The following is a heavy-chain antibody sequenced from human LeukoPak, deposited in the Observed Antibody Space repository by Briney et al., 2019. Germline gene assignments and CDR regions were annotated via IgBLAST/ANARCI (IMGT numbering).Heavy chain of an antibody. J-gene: IGHJ4*02. CDR3: ARDRLVPQTYYYDSSVGY. D-gene: IGHD3-22*01. CDR1: GYTFTSYD. Sequence: GASVKVSCKASGYTFTSYDINWVRQATGQGLEWMGWMNPNSGNTGYAQKFQGRVTITRNNSISTAYMELRSLRSDDTAVYYCARDRLVPQTYYYDSSVGYWGQGTLVTVSS. CDR2: MNPNSGNT. V-gene: IGHV1-8*03.